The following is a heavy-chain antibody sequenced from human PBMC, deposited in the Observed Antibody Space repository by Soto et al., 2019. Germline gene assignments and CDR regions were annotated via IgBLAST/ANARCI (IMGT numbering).Heavy chain of an antibody. CDR3: ATSRAPIAVGWFDP. CDR1: GGLISSYY. D-gene: IGHD6-19*01. V-gene: IGHV4-59*01. J-gene: IGHJ5*02. CDR2: IYYSGST. Sequence: PXDTLSVTSTCSGGLISSYYWSLILQPPGKGLEWIGYIYYSGSTNYNPSLKSRVTISVDTSKNQFSLKLSSVTAADTAVYYCATSRAPIAVGWFDPCGQRTLVTVSS.